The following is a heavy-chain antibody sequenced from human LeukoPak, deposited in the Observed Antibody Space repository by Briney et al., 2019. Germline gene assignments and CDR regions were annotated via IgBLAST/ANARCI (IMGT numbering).Heavy chain of an antibody. V-gene: IGHV7-4-1*02. CDR3: ARGFLAITTYRDAFDI. D-gene: IGHD5-12*01. CDR2: INTNTGNP. J-gene: IGHJ3*02. CDR1: GYTFTSYA. Sequence: GASVKVSCKASGYTFTSYAMNWVRQAPGQGLEWMGWINTNTGNPTYAQGFTGRFVFSLDTSVSTAYLQISSLKAEDTAVYYCARGFLAITTYRDAFDIWGQGTMVTVSS.